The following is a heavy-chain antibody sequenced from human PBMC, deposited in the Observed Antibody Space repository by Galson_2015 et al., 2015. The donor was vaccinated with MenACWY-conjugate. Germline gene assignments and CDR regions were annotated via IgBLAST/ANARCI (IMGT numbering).Heavy chain of an antibody. V-gene: IGHV3-48*01. Sequence: VRQAPGKGLEWVSYISSSSDTIRYADSVKGRFTISRDNAKNSLYLQMNSLRAEGTAVYYCASRDSSSWYRQYFQHWGQGTLVTVSS. CDR3: ASRDSSSWYRQYFQH. CDR2: ISSSSDTI. D-gene: IGHD6-13*01. J-gene: IGHJ1*01.